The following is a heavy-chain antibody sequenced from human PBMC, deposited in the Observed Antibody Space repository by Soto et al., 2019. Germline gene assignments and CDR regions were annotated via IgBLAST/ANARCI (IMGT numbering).Heavy chain of an antibody. CDR2: IWHDGSKK. D-gene: IGHD1-26*01. CDR1: GFTFNNYG. Sequence: QVQLVESGGGVVQPGRSLRLSCAASGFTFNNYGMHWVRQAPGKGLEWVALIWHDGSKKAYADSVKGRFTISRDNSKSTLNLQMNSLRVEDTAVYYCTRAAIRGELLDCWGQGTQVTVSS. V-gene: IGHV3-33*01. CDR3: TRAAIRGELLDC. J-gene: IGHJ4*02.